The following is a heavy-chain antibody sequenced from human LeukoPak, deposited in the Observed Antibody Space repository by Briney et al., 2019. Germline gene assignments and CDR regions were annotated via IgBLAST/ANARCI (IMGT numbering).Heavy chain of an antibody. J-gene: IGHJ4*02. CDR2: ISSSGVTT. D-gene: IGHD3-22*01. CDR1: AFTFHTYS. CDR3: AKGLRPSTYYYDSSGYSVFDY. V-gene: IGHV3-48*01. Sequence: GGSLRLSCAASAFTFHTYSMNWVRQAPGKGLEWVSYISSSGVTTFYADSVKGRFTISRDNAKNSLYLQMNSLRAEDTAVYYCAKGLRPSTYYYDSSGYSVFDYWGQGTLVTVSS.